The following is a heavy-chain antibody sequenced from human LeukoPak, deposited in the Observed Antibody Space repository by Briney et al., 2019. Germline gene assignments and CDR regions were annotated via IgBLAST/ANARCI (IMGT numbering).Heavy chain of an antibody. CDR1: GGTFSGYA. Sequence: GASVKVSCKASGGTFSGYAISWVRQAPGQGLEWMGGIIPIFGTANYAQKFQGRVTITADESTSTAYMELSSLRSEDTAVYYCARGQRYSSSWFGMDVWGQGTTVTVSS. V-gene: IGHV1-69*13. CDR2: IIPIFGTA. CDR3: ARGQRYSSSWFGMDV. D-gene: IGHD6-13*01. J-gene: IGHJ6*02.